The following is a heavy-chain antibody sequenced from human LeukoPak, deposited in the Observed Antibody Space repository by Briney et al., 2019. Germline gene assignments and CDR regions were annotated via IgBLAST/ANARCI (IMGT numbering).Heavy chain of an antibody. CDR3: ARDRGSSSLRGMDV. V-gene: IGHV1-18*01. CDR1: GGTFSSYA. D-gene: IGHD6-13*01. Sequence: GSSVKVSCKAFGGTFSSYAIRWVRQAPGQGLEWMGWISAYNGNTSYAQKLQGRVTMTTDTSTSTAYMELRSLRSDDTAVYYCARDRGSSSLRGMDVWGQGTTVTVSS. CDR2: ISAYNGNT. J-gene: IGHJ6*02.